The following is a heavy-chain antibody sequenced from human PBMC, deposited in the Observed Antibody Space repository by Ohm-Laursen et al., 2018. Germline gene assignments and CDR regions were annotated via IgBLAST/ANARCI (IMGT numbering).Heavy chain of an antibody. D-gene: IGHD5-18*01. Sequence: SLRLSCAASGFTFSSYAMSWVRQAPGKGLEWVSAISGSGGSTYYADSVKGRFTISRDNSKNTLYLQMNSLRAEDAAAYYCARGSGYSYGDFDYWGQGTLVTVSS. CDR2: ISGSGGST. CDR3: ARGSGYSYGDFDY. J-gene: IGHJ4*02. V-gene: IGHV3-23*01. CDR1: GFTFSSYA.